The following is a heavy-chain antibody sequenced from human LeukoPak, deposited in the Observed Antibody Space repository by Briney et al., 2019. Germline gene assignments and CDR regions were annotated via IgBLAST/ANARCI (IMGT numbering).Heavy chain of an antibody. CDR2: INAGNGNT. D-gene: IGHD4-17*01. CDR1: GHTFTSYA. CDR3: ARGYGDYRSDAFDI. J-gene: IGHJ3*02. V-gene: IGHV1-3*01. Sequence: ASVKVSCKASGHTFTSYAMHWVRQAPGQRLEWMGWINAGNGNTKYSQKFQGRVTITRDTSASTAYMELSSLRSEDTAVYYCARGYGDYRSDAFDIWGQGTVVTVSS.